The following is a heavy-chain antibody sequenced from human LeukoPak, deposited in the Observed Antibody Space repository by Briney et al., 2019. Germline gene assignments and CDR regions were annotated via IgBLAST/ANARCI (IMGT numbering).Heavy chain of an antibody. CDR1: GFTFSSYV. J-gene: IGHJ6*03. V-gene: IGHV3-30*14. CDR3: ARSLRVRGVPDYMDV. CDR2: ISYDGSNE. Sequence: PGGSLRLSCAASGFTFSSYVMHWVRQAPGKGLEWVAIISYDGSNEYYADTVKGRFTISRDNSKNMLYLQMNSLRADDTAVYYCARSLRVRGVPDYMDVWGKGTTVTISS. D-gene: IGHD3-10*01.